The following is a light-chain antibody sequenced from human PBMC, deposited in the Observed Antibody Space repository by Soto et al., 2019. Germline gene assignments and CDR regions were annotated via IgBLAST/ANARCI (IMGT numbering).Light chain of an antibody. CDR3: SSYAGFNKVI. CDR1: SSDVGLYNF. Sequence: QSALTQPPSASGSPGQSVTISCTGTSSDVGLYNFVSWYQQHPGEAPKLTIYDVTKRPSGVPDRFSGSKSGNTASLTVSGLQAEDEADYYCSSYAGFNKVIFGGGNKLTVL. CDR2: DVT. V-gene: IGLV2-8*01. J-gene: IGLJ2*01.